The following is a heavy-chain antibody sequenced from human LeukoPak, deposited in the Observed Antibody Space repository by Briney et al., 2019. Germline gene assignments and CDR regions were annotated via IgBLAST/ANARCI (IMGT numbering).Heavy chain of an antibody. V-gene: IGHV4-59*01. D-gene: IGHD2-2*01. CDR2: IYYSGST. J-gene: IGHJ4*02. CDR3: ARAAVPYYFDY. CDR1: GGSISSYY. Sequence: SETLSLTCTLSGGSISSYYWSWIRQPPGKGLEWIGYIYYSGSTNYNPSLKSRVTISVDTSKNQFSLKLSSVTAADTAVYYCARAAVPYYFDYWGQGTLVTVSS.